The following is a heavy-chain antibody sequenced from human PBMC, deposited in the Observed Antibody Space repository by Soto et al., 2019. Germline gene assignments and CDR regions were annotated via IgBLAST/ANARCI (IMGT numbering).Heavy chain of an antibody. Sequence: QVQLVQSGAEVKKPGSSVKVSCKASGGTFSSYTISWVRQAPGQGLEWMGRIIPILGIANYPQKFQGRVTITADKSTSTAYMELSSLGSEDTAVYYCARSCSGGSCYSNWYFDLWGRGTLVTVSS. D-gene: IGHD2-15*01. V-gene: IGHV1-69*02. J-gene: IGHJ2*01. CDR3: ARSCSGGSCYSNWYFDL. CDR2: IIPILGIA. CDR1: GGTFSSYT.